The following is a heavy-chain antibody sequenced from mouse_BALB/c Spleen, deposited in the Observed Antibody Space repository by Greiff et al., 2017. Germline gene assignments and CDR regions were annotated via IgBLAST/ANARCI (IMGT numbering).Heavy chain of an antibody. CDR2: ISSGSSTI. CDR3: ARGWEGAMDY. V-gene: IGHV5-17*02. CDR1: GFTFSSFG. J-gene: IGHJ4*01. Sequence: EVKVVESGGGLVQPGGSRKLSCAASGFTFSSFGMHWVRQAPEKGLEWVAYISSGSSTIYYADTVKGRFTISRDDPKNTLFLQMTSLRSEDTAMYYCARGWEGAMDYWGQGTSVTVSS. D-gene: IGHD4-1*01.